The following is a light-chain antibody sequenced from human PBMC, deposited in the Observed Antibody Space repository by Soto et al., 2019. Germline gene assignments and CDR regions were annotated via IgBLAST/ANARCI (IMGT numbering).Light chain of an antibody. CDR1: QGISSY. Sequence: AIRMTQSPSSFSASTGDRVTITCRASQGISSYLAWYQQKPGKAPKLLIYAASTLQSGVPSRFSGSGSGTDFTLTISYLQSEDFATYYCQQYYSYSYTFGQGTKLDIK. CDR3: QQYYSYSYT. J-gene: IGKJ2*01. V-gene: IGKV1-8*01. CDR2: AAS.